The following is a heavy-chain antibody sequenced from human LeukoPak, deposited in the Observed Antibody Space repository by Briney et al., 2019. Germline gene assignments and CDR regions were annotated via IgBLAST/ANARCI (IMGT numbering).Heavy chain of an antibody. CDR3: ARGWAAE. CDR2: MHPNSGNT. V-gene: IGHV1-8*01. D-gene: IGHD2-15*01. CDR1: GFTFTNFE. J-gene: IGHJ4*02. Sequence: ASVKVSCKTSGFTFTNFEINWVRQAFGQGLEWMGLMHPNSGNTYFAQRFQGRVSLTSDTSLSTAYMEMNSLQFEDTAVYYCARGWAAEWGQGTLATVSS.